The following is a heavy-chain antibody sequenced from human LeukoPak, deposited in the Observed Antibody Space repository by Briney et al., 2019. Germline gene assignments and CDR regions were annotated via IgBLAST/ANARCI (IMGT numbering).Heavy chain of an antibody. J-gene: IGHJ6*03. D-gene: IGHD6-19*01. CDR2: ISYSGIT. Sequence: SETLSLTCTVSGASIGSYLWSWFRRTPGKGLEWIGYISYSGITNHNPSLKSRVTISLDTSKNQFSLNLNSVTAADTAVYYCARDQKTVAGDYYYMDVWGKGTTVTVSS. CDR3: ARDQKTVAGDYYYMDV. CDR1: GASIGSYL. V-gene: IGHV4-59*01.